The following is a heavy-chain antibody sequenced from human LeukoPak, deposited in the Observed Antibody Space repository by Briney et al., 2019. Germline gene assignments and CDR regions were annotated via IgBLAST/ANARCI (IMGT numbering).Heavy chain of an antibody. J-gene: IGHJ2*01. V-gene: IGHV1-2*06. CDR1: GYTFTRYY. Sequence: ASVKVACKPSGYTFTRYYMHWVRQAPGQGLEWMGRINPNSGGTNYAKKFQGRVTMTRDTSISTAYMELSRLRSDDAAVYYCAREGDGYKRGDWYFDLWGRGTLVTVSS. CDR3: AREGDGYKRGDWYFDL. D-gene: IGHD5-24*01. CDR2: INPNSGGT.